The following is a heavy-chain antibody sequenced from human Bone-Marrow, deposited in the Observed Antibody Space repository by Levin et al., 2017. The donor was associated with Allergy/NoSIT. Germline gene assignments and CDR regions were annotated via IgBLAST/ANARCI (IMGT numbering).Heavy chain of an antibody. CDR3: TKSYTRRWYAWHT. D-gene: IGHD2-8*01. CDR1: GFSFTSHW. CDR2: ISPGDGAK. J-gene: IGHJ4*02. Sequence: GESLKISCKASGFSFTSHWIGWARQMPGKGLEWMGNISPGDGAKRYSPSFEGQVTMSVDKPISTAYLQWRSLKASETGIYFCTKSYTRRWYAWHTWGQGTPVIVSA. V-gene: IGHV5-51*04.